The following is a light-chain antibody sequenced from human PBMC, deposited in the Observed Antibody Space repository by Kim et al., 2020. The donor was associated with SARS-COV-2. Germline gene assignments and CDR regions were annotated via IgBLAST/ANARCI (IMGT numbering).Light chain of an antibody. CDR2: DAS. CDR1: QSVSSH. Sequence: EILLTQSPVTLSLLPGERATLSCRASQSVSSHLGWYQQKPGQTPRLLIYDASKRATGIPARFSGSGSGTDFTLTISSLEPEDFAVYYCLQGSNSPLTVGQGTRLESK. V-gene: IGKV3-11*01. CDR3: LQGSNSPLT. J-gene: IGKJ5*01.